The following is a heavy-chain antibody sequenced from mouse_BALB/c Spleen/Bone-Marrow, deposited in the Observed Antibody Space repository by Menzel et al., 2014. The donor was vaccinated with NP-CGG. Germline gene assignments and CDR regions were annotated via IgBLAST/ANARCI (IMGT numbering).Heavy chain of an antibody. CDR3: ARGGISVDF. J-gene: IGHJ2*01. CDR1: GYVFSTYW. Sequence: VQLQQSGAELVRPGSSVKISCESSGYVFSTYWINWVKQRPGQGLEWIGQIYPGDGNTDYNGKFKDKATLTADKSTNTAYMQLSSLTSEDSAVYFCARGGISVDFWGQRTTITAPS. CDR2: IYPGDGNT. V-gene: IGHV1-80*01.